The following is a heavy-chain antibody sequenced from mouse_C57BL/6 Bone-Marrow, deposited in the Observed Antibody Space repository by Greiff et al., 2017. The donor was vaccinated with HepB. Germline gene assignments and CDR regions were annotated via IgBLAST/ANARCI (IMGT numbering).Heavy chain of an antibody. CDR2: IRLKSDNYAT. D-gene: IGHD4-1*01. CDR3: TGAGTDYFDY. CDR1: GFTFSNYW. V-gene: IGHV6-3*01. Sequence: EVQLVESGGGLVQPGGSMKLSCVASGFTFSNYWMNWVRQSPEKGLEWVAQIRLKSDNYATHYAESVKGRFTISRDDSKSSVYLQMNNLRAEDTGIYYCTGAGTDYFDYWGQGTTLTVSS. J-gene: IGHJ2*01.